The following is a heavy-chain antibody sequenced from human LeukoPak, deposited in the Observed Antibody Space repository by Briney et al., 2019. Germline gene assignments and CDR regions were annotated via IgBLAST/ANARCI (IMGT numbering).Heavy chain of an antibody. D-gene: IGHD4-23*01. CDR2: INPNSGGT. CDR3: ASDMTTGVTLGY. CDR1: GYTFTGYY. Sequence: ASVKVTCKAAGYTFTGYYMHWVRQAPGQGLEWMGWINPNSGGTNYAQKFQGRVTMTRDTSISTAYMELSRLRSDDTAVYYCASDMTTGVTLGYWGEGTVVTVSS. V-gene: IGHV1-2*02. J-gene: IGHJ4*02.